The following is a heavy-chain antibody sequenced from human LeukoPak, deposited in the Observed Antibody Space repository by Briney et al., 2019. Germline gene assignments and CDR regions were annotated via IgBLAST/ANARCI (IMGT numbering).Heavy chain of an antibody. CDR2: ISGSGGST. CDR3: AKTGGSVPAAISGWFDP. Sequence: GGSLRLSCAASGFTFSSYAMSWVRQGPGKGLEWVSAISGSGGSTYYADSAKGRFTISRDNSKNTLHLQMDSLRAEDTAVYHCAKTGGSVPAAISGWFDPWGQGTLVTVSS. J-gene: IGHJ5*02. CDR1: GFTFSSYA. D-gene: IGHD2-2*01. V-gene: IGHV3-23*01.